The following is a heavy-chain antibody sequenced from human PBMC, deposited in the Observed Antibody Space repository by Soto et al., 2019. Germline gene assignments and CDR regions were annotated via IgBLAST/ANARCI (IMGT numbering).Heavy chain of an antibody. CDR2: INHSGST. Sequence: SETLSLTCAVYGGSFSGYYWSWIRQPPGKGLEWIGEINHSGSTNYNPSLKSRVTISVDTSKNQFSLKLSSVTAADTAVYYCARGPVFTDFWSGYYTIDYWGQGTLVTVSS. J-gene: IGHJ4*02. D-gene: IGHD3-3*01. CDR1: GGSFSGYY. CDR3: ARGPVFTDFWSGYYTIDY. V-gene: IGHV4-34*01.